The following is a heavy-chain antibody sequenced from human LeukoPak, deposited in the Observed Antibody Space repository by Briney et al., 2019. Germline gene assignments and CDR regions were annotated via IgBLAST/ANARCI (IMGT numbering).Heavy chain of an antibody. CDR1: GGSISSGSYY. CDR3: ARSAVVTSFDY. CDR2: IYTSGGT. V-gene: IGHV4-61*02. Sequence: SETLSLTCTVSGGSISSGSYYWSWIRQPAGKGLEWIGRIYTSGGTNYNPSLKSRVTISVDTSKNQFSLKLSSVTAADTAVYYRARSAVVTSFDYWGQGTLVTVSS. J-gene: IGHJ4*02. D-gene: IGHD4-23*01.